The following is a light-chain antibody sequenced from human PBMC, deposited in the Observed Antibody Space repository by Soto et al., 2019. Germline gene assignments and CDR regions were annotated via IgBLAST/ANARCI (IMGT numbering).Light chain of an antibody. J-gene: IGLJ3*02. Sequence: SYELTQPPSVSVAPGQTASITCGGANIGSGSVHWYQQKPGQAPLLVVYDYNDRPSGIPERFSGSNSGNTATLTISRVEAGDEADYYCQVWDSSRDHPWVFGGGTKLTVL. V-gene: IGLV3-21*02. CDR3: QVWDSSRDHPWV. CDR1: NIGSGS. CDR2: DYN.